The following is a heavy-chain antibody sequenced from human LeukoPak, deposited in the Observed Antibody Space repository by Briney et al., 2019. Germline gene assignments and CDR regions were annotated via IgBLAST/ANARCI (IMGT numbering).Heavy chain of an antibody. J-gene: IGHJ4*02. CDR2: ISGSGGST. Sequence: GGSLRLSCAASGFTFSSYAMSWVRQAPGKGLEWVSAISGSGGSTYYADSVKGRFTISRDNSKNTLYLQMNSLRAEDTAVYYCARDTMVRGVIIPLDYWGQGTLVTVSS. D-gene: IGHD3-10*01. CDR3: ARDTMVRGVIIPLDY. CDR1: GFTFSSYA. V-gene: IGHV3-23*01.